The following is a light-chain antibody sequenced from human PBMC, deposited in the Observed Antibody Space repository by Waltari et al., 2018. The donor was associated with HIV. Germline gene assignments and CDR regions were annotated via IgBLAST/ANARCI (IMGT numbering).Light chain of an antibody. V-gene: IGKV2-28*01. J-gene: IGKJ2*01. CDR3: LQNIRAPFA. Sequence: DVEANQYPRSLTVSSGESASIPRRATESLRHSNGRYYLDWYVQRAGQTPRLLIYLASHLASGVPDRFVGLGSGTDFTLRINRVEAADAGTYFCLQNIRAPFAFGQGT. CDR1: ESLRHSNGRYY. CDR2: LAS.